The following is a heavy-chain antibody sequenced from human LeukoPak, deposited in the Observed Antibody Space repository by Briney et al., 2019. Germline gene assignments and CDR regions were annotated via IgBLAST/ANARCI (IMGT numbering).Heavy chain of an antibody. CDR3: ARGWGYLDY. V-gene: IGHV4-59*01. J-gene: IGHJ4*02. Sequence: SETLSLTCTVSGGSISNYYWTWIRQPPGKGLEWIGYIYYSGSTNYSPSLKSRVTISVDTSNNQFSLKLTSVTAADTAVYYCARGWGYLDYWGQGTLVTGSS. D-gene: IGHD7-27*01. CDR2: IYYSGST. CDR1: GGSISNYY.